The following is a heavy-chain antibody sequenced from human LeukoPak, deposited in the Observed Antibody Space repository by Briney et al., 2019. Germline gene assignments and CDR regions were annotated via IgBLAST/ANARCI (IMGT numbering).Heavy chain of an antibody. CDR1: GGSISSSDYY. Sequence: PSETLSLTCTVSGGSISSSDYYWSWIRQPPGKGLEWIGYIYYSGSTYYNPSLKSRVTISVDTSKNQFSLKLSSVTAADTAVYYCARVTPSYCSSTSCLPAYFQHWGQGTLVTVSS. CDR2: IYYSGST. CDR3: ARVTPSYCSSTSCLPAYFQH. J-gene: IGHJ1*01. V-gene: IGHV4-30-4*01. D-gene: IGHD2-2*01.